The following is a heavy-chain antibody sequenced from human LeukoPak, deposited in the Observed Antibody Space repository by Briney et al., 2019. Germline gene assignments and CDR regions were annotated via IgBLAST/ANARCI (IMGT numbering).Heavy chain of an antibody. CDR1: GFTFSSYG. CDR3: ARDRDSGYDFDAMNY. CDR2: ISYDGSNK. Sequence: GGSLRLSCAASGFTFSSYGMHWVRQAPGKGLEWVAVISYDGSNKYYADSVKGRFTISRDNSKNTLYLQMNSLRAEDTAVYYCARDRDSGYDFDAMNYWGQGTLVTVSS. J-gene: IGHJ4*02. D-gene: IGHD5-12*01. V-gene: IGHV3-30*03.